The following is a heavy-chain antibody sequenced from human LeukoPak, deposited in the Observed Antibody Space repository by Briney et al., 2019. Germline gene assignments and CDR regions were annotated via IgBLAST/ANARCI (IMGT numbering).Heavy chain of an antibody. V-gene: IGHV3-23*01. Sequence: PGGSLRLSCAASGFTFSSYAMSWVRQAPGKGLEWVSAVSGSGGSTYYADSVKGRFTISRDNSKNTLYLQMNSLRAEDTAVYYCAKNLGGSPYGMDVWGQGTTVTVSS. J-gene: IGHJ6*02. D-gene: IGHD3-16*01. CDR1: GFTFSSYA. CDR3: AKNLGGSPYGMDV. CDR2: VSGSGGST.